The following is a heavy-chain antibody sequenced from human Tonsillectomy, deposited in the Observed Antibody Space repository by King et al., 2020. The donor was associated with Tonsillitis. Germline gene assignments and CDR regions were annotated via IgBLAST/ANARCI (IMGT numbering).Heavy chain of an antibody. Sequence: LQLQESGPGLVKPSETLSLTCTVSGGSISSSSYYWGWIRQPPGKGLERIGSIYYSGSTYYNPSLKSRVTISVDTSKNQFSLKLSSVTAADTAVYYCASGGVVAAISWFDPWGQGTLVTVSS. CDR2: IYYSGST. V-gene: IGHV4-39*01. CDR3: ASGGVVAAISWFDP. J-gene: IGHJ5*02. CDR1: GGSISSSSYY. D-gene: IGHD2-15*01.